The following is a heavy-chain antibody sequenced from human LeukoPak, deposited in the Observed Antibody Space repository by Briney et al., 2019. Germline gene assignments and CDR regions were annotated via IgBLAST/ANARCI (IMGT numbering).Heavy chain of an antibody. CDR2: ISSSSSYI. J-gene: IGHJ4*02. D-gene: IGHD3-22*01. Sequence: GSLRLSCAASGFTFSSYSMNRVRQAPGKGLEWVSSISSSSSYIYYADSVKGRFTISRDNAKNSLYLQMNSLRAEDTAVYYCARDWPLYDSSGYYIAYFDYWGQGTLVTVSS. CDR3: ARDWPLYDSSGYYIAYFDY. CDR1: GFTFSSYS. V-gene: IGHV3-21*01.